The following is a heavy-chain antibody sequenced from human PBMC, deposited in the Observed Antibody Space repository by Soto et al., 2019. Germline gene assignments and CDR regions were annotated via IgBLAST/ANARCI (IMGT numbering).Heavy chain of an antibody. CDR3: TTPDLVASGDT. D-gene: IGHD2-8*02. CDR2: INNSGAST. Sequence: GSLRLSCAASGFTFSYYAMIWVRQAPGKGLEWVSTINNSGASTKYADSVRGRFTISRDNSKNTLYLQMNSLRAEDTAVYYCTTPDLVASGDTWGQGTMVTVSS. CDR1: GFTFSYYA. V-gene: IGHV3-23*01. J-gene: IGHJ3*02.